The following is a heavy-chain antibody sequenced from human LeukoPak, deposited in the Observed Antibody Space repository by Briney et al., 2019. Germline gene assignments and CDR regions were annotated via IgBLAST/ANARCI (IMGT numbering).Heavy chain of an antibody. CDR3: ARGPYKYDSSVNFDY. Sequence: SETLSLTCTVSGGSISSGDYYWRWIRQPAGKGLEWIGRIYTSGSTNYNPSLKSRVTISVDTSKNHFSLKLSSVTAADTAVYYCARGPYKYDSSVNFDYWGQGTLVTVSS. CDR2: IYTSGST. V-gene: IGHV4-61*02. J-gene: IGHJ4*02. D-gene: IGHD3-22*01. CDR1: GGSISSGDYY.